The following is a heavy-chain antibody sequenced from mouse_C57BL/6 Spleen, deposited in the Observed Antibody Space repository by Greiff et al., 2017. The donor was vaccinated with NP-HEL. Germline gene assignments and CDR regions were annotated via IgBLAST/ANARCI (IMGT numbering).Heavy chain of an antibody. J-gene: IGHJ4*01. CDR2: IYPGDGDT. Sequence: VQLQQSGPELVKPGASVKISCKASGYAFSSSWMNWVKQRPGKGLEWIGRIYPGDGDTNYNGKFKGKATLTADKSSSTPYMQISSLTSVDSAVYFCARFQGYYAMDYWGQGTSVTVSS. CDR3: ARFQGYYAMDY. CDR1: GYAFSSSW. V-gene: IGHV1-82*01.